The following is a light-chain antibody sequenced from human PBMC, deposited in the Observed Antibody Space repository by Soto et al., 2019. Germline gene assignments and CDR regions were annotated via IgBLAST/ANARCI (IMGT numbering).Light chain of an antibody. J-gene: IGKJ1*01. V-gene: IGKV3-15*01. CDR2: GAS. CDR3: QQYNYWPWT. Sequence: EIVMTQSPATLSVYPGERATLSFRASQSVSSNLAWYQQKPGQAPRLLIYGASTRATGIPARFSGSGSGTEFTLTISSLQSEDFAVYYCQQYNYWPWTFGQGTKVDIK. CDR1: QSVSSN.